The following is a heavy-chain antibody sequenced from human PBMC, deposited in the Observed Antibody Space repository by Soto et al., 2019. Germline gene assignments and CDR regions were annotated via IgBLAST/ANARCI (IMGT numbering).Heavy chain of an antibody. D-gene: IGHD6-13*01. CDR2: VYHSGNT. V-gene: IGHV4-4*02. J-gene: IGHJ4*02. CDR3: ARGERQQQRDY. Sequence: SETLSLTYAVSGGSISSDKWWRLVRQPPGKGLEWIGEVYHSGNTNYNPSLKSRVIISVDKSKNQFSLKLSSVTDADTAMYYCARGERQQQRDYWGQGTLVTVSS. CDR1: GGSISSDKW.